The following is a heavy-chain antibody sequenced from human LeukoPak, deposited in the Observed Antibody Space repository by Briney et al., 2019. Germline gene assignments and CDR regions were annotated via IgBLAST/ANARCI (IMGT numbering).Heavy chain of an antibody. V-gene: IGHV4-59*08. CDR2: IYYSGST. CDR1: GGSIRSYY. D-gene: IGHD3-10*01. J-gene: IGHJ4*02. Sequence: SETLSLTCTGSGGSIRSYYWSWIRQPPGKGLEWIGNIYYSGSTNYNPSLKSRVTIPVDTSKNQFSLKLSSVTAADTAVYYCARQGAGVPFDYWGRGTLVTVSS. CDR3: ARQGAGVPFDY.